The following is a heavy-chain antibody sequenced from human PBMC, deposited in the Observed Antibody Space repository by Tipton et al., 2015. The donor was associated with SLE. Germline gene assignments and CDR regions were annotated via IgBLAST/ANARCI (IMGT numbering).Heavy chain of an antibody. Sequence: QLVQSGAEVKKPGASVKVSCKTSGYTFTGYYVHWVRQAPGKGLEWVAVISYDGSNKYYADSVKGRFTISRDNSKNTLYLQMNSLRAEDTAVYYCAISLYSSPDYWGQGTLVTVSS. CDR3: AISLYSSPDY. CDR1: GYTFTGYY. D-gene: IGHD6-13*01. J-gene: IGHJ4*02. V-gene: IGHV3-30*04. CDR2: ISYDGSNK.